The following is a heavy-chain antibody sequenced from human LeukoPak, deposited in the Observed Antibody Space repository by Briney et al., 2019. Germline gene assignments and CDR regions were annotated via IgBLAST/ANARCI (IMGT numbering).Heavy chain of an antibody. CDR2: ISGSGGST. J-gene: IGHJ4*02. V-gene: IGHV3-23*01. CDR1: GFTFSSYA. D-gene: IGHD3-9*01. Sequence: GGSLRLSCAASGFTFSSYAMSWVRQAPGKGLEWVSAISGSGGSTYYADSVKGRFTVSRDNSKKALYLQMNSLRAEDTAVYYCARYVLRYFDWYFDYWGQGTLVTVSS. CDR3: ARYVLRYFDWYFDY.